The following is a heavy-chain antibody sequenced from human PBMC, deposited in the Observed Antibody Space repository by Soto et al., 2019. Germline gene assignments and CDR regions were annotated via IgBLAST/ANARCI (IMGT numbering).Heavy chain of an antibody. CDR2: IKPNSGNI. J-gene: IGHJ4*02. Sequence: ASVKVSCKASGYTFTSYDINWVRQATGHGLEWMGWIKPNSGNIGYAQKFQGRVTMTRDTAIRTAYMEVSRLRSDDTAVYYCARGRASGSYYLLDYWGQGTLVTVSS. D-gene: IGHD3-10*01. V-gene: IGHV1-8*02. CDR1: GYTFTSYD. CDR3: ARGRASGSYYLLDY.